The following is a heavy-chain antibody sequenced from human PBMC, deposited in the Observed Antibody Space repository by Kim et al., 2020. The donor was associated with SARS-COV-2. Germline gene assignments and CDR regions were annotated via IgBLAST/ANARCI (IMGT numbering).Heavy chain of an antibody. Sequence: GGSLRLSCAASGFTFSSYWMHWVRQVPGKGLVWVSRLDSDGSITDYAGSVKGRFTISRDNAKNTLYLQMNGLRAEDTAMYYCTRGGYTGSYSLWVIWGQGTMVTVSS. D-gene: IGHD1-26*01. CDR1: GFTFSSYW. CDR3: TRGGYTGSYSLWVI. J-gene: IGHJ3*02. V-gene: IGHV3-74*01. CDR2: LDSDGSIT.